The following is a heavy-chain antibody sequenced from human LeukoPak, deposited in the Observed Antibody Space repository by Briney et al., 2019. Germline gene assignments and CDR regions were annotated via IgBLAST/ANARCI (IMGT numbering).Heavy chain of an antibody. CDR2: IYYSGST. V-gene: IGHV4-30-4*01. J-gene: IGHJ6*02. CDR3: ARDRWALGDYYYYGMDV. CDR1: GGSISSGDYY. D-gene: IGHD3-16*01. Sequence: SETLSLTCTVSGGSISSGDYYWSWIRQPPGKGLEWIGYIYYSGSTYYNPSLKSRVTISVDTSKNQFSLKLSSVTAADTAVYYCARDRWALGDYYYYGMDVWGQGTTVTVSS.